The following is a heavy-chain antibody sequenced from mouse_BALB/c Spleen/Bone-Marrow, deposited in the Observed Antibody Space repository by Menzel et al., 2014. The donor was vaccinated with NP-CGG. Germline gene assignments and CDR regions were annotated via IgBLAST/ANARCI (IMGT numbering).Heavy chain of an antibody. CDR1: GFTFSDYY. V-gene: IGHV5-12*02. Sequence: EVQGVESGGGLVQPGGSLKLSCATSGFTFSDYYMYWVCQTPEKRLEWVAYITKGGGSTYYPDIVKGRFTISRDNAKNTLYLQMSRLKSEDTAMYYCARQLAYAMDYWGQGTSVTVSS. J-gene: IGHJ4*01. D-gene: IGHD4-1*01. CDR3: ARQLAYAMDY. CDR2: ITKGGGST.